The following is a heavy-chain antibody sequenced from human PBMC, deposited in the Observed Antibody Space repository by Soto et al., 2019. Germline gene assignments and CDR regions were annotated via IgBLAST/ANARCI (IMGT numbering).Heavy chain of an antibody. CDR3: ARVAYFDTTGYYYYFDY. J-gene: IGHJ4*02. CDR2: IYRSGST. V-gene: IGHV4-38-2*01. D-gene: IGHD3-22*01. CDR1: GYSISTGYY. Sequence: PSETLSLTCAVSGYSISTGYYWGWIRQPPGKGLEWIGSIYRSGSTYYNPSLKSRVTISMDMSKNQFSLKLTSVTAADTAVYYCARVAYFDTTGYYYYFDYWGQGTLVTVS.